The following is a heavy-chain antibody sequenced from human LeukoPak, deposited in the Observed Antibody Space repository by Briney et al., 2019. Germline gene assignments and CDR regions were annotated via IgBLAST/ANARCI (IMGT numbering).Heavy chain of an antibody. D-gene: IGHD5-12*01. CDR3: ARVPTKKRGYSGYDTIGYYYYMDV. J-gene: IGHJ6*03. CDR1: GYTFTSYD. CDR2: MNPNSGNT. V-gene: IGHV1-8*01. Sequence: ASVKVSCKASGYTFTSYDINWVRQATGQGLEWMGWMNPNSGNTGYAQKFQGRVTMTRNTSISTAYMELSSLRSEDTAVYYCARVPTKKRGYSGYDTIGYYYYMDVWGKGTTVTISS.